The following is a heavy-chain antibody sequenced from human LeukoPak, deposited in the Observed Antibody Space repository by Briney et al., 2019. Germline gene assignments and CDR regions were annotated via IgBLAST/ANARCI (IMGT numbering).Heavy chain of an antibody. J-gene: IGHJ4*02. CDR1: GFTFGDYT. D-gene: IGHD3-9*01. Sequence: PGGSLRLSCTASGFTFGDYTMFWVRQAPGKGLEWVGFIRSKAYGGTTEYAASVKGRFTISRDDSKSIAYLQMNSLQTEDTAVYYCTRAPLRDILTGYYRGTYYFDYWGQGTLVTVSS. CDR3: TRAPLRDILTGYYRGTYYFDY. CDR2: IRSKAYGGTT. V-gene: IGHV3-49*04.